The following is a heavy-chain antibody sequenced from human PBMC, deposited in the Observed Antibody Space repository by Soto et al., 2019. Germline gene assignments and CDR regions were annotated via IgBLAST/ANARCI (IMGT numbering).Heavy chain of an antibody. J-gene: IGHJ6*02. V-gene: IGHV3-30-3*01. CDR3: ARERVGMIGEKYYYYGMDV. CDR1: GFTFSSYA. CDR2: ISYDGSNK. Sequence: QVQLVESGGGVVQPGRSLRLSCAASGFTFSSYAMHWVRQAPGKGLEWVAVISYDGSNKYYADSVKGRFTISRDNSKNTLYLHMNSLRAEDTAVYYCARERVGMIGEKYYYYGMDVWGQGTTVTVSS. D-gene: IGHD1-26*01.